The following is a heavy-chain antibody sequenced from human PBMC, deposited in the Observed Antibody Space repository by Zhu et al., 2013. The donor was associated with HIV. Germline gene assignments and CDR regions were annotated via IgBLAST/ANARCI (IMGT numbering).Heavy chain of an antibody. CDR2: ILPALAST. D-gene: IGHD3-10*01. CDR1: GVKLKFHA. CDR3: TRDAFDHYDHITYYCDAFDV. Sequence: QVQLMQSGPEVKRPGSSVRVSCQASGVKLKFHAISWIRQAPGQGLEWLGSILPALASTLYAQTFQGRITMTWDTSITTAYMELSGLRSDDTAVYYCTRDAFDHYDHITYYCDAFDVWGQGTMVTVSS. J-gene: IGHJ3*01. V-gene: IGHV1-69*09.